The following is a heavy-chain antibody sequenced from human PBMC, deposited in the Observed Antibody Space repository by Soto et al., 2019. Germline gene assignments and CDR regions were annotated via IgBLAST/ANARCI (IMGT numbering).Heavy chain of an antibody. J-gene: IGHJ6*03. CDR2: ISSSSTI. V-gene: IGHV3-48*01. CDR1: GFTFSSYS. CDR3: AREDRSSGKRASYYYYCMDV. D-gene: IGHD6-25*01. Sequence: EVQLVESGGGLVQPGGSLRLSCAASGFTFSSYSMNWVRQAPGKGLEWVSYISSSSTIYYADSVKGRCNISRDHAKNSLYLQRNSLRAEDTAVYYCAREDRSSGKRASYYYYCMDVWGEGSTVTVS.